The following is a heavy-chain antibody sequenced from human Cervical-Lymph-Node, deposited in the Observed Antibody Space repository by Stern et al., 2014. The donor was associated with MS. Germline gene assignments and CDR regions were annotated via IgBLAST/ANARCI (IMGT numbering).Heavy chain of an antibody. D-gene: IGHD2-21*02. CDR2: TRNKANSYTT. V-gene: IGHV3-72*01. CDR3: ALGGLLYFDY. J-gene: IGHJ4*02. Sequence: VQLEQSGGGLVQPGGSLRLSWEVSGFTFSDHYMDGGRQAPGTGMERVGRTRNKANSYTTEYAASVKGRFTISRDDSKNSLYLQMNSLKTEDTAVYYCALGGLLYFDYWGQGTLVTVSS. CDR1: GFTFSDHY.